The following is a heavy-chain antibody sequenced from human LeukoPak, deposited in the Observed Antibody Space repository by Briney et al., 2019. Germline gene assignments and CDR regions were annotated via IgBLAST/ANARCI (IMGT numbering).Heavy chain of an antibody. CDR2: IWYDGDNK. V-gene: IGHV3-33*01. J-gene: IGHJ4*02. CDR1: GFTFRNYG. CDR3: ARATYPDFDY. Sequence: GGSLRLSCTASGFTFRNYGMHWVRQAPGKGLEWVAVIWYDGDNKYYADSVKGRFTISRDNSKNTLYLQMNSLRAEDTALYYCARATYPDFDYWGQGTLVTVSS.